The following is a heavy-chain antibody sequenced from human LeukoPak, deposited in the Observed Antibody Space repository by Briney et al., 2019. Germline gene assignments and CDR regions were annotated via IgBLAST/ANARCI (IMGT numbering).Heavy chain of an antibody. CDR2: IYYSGST. CDR3: ARALSLYYFDY. D-gene: IGHD2/OR15-2a*01. V-gene: IGHV4-59*01. Sequence: SETLSLTCTVSGGSISSYYWSWIRQPPGXGLEWIGYIYYSGSTSYNPSLKSRVTISVDTSKNQFSLKLSSVTAADTAVYYCARALSLYYFDYWGQGTLVTVSS. CDR1: GGSISSYY. J-gene: IGHJ4*02.